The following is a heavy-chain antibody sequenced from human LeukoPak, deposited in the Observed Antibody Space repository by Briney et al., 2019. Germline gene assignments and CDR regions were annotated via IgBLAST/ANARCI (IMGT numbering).Heavy chain of an antibody. V-gene: IGHV3-7*04. CDR1: GFPFSSYW. Sequence: GGSLRLSCIASGFPFSSYWMTWVRQAPGKGLEWVANIKQDGSKKSYVDSVKGRFTISRDNAKNSLYLQMNSLRAEDTAIYYCTRVGYIDEGIDYWGQGTLVTVSS. CDR3: TRVGYIDEGIDY. J-gene: IGHJ4*02. CDR2: IKQDGSKK. D-gene: IGHD5-24*01.